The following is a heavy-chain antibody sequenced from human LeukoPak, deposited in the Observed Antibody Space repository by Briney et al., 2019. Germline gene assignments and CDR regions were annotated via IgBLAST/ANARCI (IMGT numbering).Heavy chain of an antibody. D-gene: IGHD3-3*01. Sequence: GGSLRLSCAASGFTFSSYSMNWVRQAPGKGLEWVSSISSSNSYIYYADSVKGRFTISRDNAKNSLYLQMNSLRAEDTAVYYCARDPTILRLRGGYYFDYWGQGTLVTVSS. J-gene: IGHJ4*02. CDR3: ARDPTILRLRGGYYFDY. V-gene: IGHV3-21*01. CDR1: GFTFSSYS. CDR2: ISSSNSYI.